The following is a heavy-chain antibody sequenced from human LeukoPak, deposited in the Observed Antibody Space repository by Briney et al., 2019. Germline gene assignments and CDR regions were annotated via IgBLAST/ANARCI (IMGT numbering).Heavy chain of an antibody. Sequence: SVKVSCKASGGTFSSYGISWVRQAPGQGLEWMGGVIPIFGTANYAQKFQGRVTITTDESTSTAYMELSSLRSEDTAVYYCAGHHGYCSSTSCYDYFDYGGQGTLVTVSS. CDR2: VIPIFGTA. V-gene: IGHV1-69*05. CDR1: GGTFSSYG. J-gene: IGHJ4*02. CDR3: AGHHGYCSSTSCYDYFDY. D-gene: IGHD2-2*03.